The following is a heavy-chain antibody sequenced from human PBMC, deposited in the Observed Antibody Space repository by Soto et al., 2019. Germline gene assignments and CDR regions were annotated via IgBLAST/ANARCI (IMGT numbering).Heavy chain of an antibody. CDR3: AKNQGVELVPLTTVDWFDP. V-gene: IGHV3-23*01. D-gene: IGHD1-26*01. J-gene: IGHJ5*02. CDR2: ISGSGLKK. Sequence: PGGSLRLSCAASGFIFENFGMSWVRQAPGKGLEWISSISGSGLKKYYADSVKGRFTISRDNSKSTVYLELSNLSAEDTAVYHCAKNQGVELVPLTTVDWFDPWGQGSVVTVSS. CDR1: GFIFENFG.